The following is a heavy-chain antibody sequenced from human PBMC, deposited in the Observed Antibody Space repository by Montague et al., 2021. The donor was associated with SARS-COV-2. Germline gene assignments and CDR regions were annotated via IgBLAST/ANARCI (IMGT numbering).Heavy chain of an antibody. CDR3: AGEGGRFQLWLRGDDAYAL. Sequence: TLSLTCTVSGGSISDGGYSWTWIRQLPGKGLEWTGCIYYSGSTFYNPSLKSRLTISVDTSKNQFSLKLSSVTAADTAVYYCAGEGGRFQLWLRGDDAYALWGQGTMVTVSS. V-gene: IGHV4-31*03. CDR1: GGSISDGGYS. CDR2: IYYSGST. D-gene: IGHD5-18*01. J-gene: IGHJ3*01.